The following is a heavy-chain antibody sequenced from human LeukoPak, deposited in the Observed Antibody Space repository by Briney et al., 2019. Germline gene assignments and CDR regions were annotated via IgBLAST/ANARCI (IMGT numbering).Heavy chain of an antibody. J-gene: IGHJ6*02. V-gene: IGHV1-69*13. CDR1: GGTFSSYA. D-gene: IGHD3-22*01. CDR3: ASMGSSGCNYYYGMDV. CDR2: IIPIFGTA. Sequence: ASVKVSCKASGGTFSSYAISWVRQAPGQGLEWMGGIIPIFGTANYAQKFQGRVTITADESTSTAYMELSSLRSEDTAVYYCASMGSSGCNYYYGMDVWGQGTTVTVSS.